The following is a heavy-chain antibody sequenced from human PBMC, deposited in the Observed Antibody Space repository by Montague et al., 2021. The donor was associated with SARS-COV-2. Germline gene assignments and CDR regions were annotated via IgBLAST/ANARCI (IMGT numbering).Heavy chain of an antibody. D-gene: IGHD3-16*02. J-gene: IGHJ5*02. CDR1: GYTFTSYG. CDR3: AREIMITFGGVIVTWFDP. V-gene: IGHV1-18*01. CDR2: ISAYNGNT. Sequence: SVKVSCKASGYTFTSYGISWVRQAPGQGLEWMGWISAYNGNTNYAQKLQGRVTMTTDTSTSTAYMELRSLRSGDTAVYYCAREIMITFGGVIVTWFDPWGQGTLVTVSS.